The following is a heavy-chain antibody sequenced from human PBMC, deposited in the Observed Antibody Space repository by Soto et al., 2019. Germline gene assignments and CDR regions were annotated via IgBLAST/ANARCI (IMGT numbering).Heavy chain of an antibody. D-gene: IGHD1-26*01. CDR2: ISYDGSNK. CDR3: AKQWELLTTLDY. CDR1: GFTFSSYG. J-gene: IGHJ4*02. Sequence: GESLKISCAASGFTFSSYGMHWVRQAPGKGLEWVAVISYDGSNKYYADSVKGRFTISRDNSKNTLYLQMNSLRAEDTAVYYCAKQWELLTTLDYWGQGTLVTVSS. V-gene: IGHV3-30*18.